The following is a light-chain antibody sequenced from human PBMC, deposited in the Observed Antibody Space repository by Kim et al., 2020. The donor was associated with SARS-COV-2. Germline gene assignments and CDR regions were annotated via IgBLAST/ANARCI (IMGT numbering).Light chain of an antibody. CDR3: QQYNNWPYT. Sequence: PGESAPLCCRARNGVSSNLAWYQQKPGQAPRLLIYGASTRATGIPSRFSGSGSGTEYTLTISSLQSEDFAVYSCQQYNNWPYTFGQGTKLEI. CDR2: GAS. CDR1: NGVSSN. V-gene: IGKV3-15*01. J-gene: IGKJ2*01.